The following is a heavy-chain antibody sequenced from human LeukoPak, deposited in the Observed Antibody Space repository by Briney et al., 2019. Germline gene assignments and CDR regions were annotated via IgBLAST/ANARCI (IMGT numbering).Heavy chain of an antibody. CDR3: ARASFGDYSAEYFHH. D-gene: IGHD4-17*01. CDR2: IYSSGTT. V-gene: IGHV4-59*11. CDR1: GGSISSHY. Sequence: SETLSLTXTVSGGSISSHYWSWIRQPPGRGLEWIGYIYSSGTTNYNPSLKSRVTISVDTSKNQFSLKLNSVTAADTAVYYCARASFGDYSAEYFHHWGQGTLVTVSS. J-gene: IGHJ1*01.